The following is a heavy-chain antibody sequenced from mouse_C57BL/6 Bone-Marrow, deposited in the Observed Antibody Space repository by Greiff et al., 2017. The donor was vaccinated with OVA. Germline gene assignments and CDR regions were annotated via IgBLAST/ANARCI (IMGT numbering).Heavy chain of an antibody. CDR2: IRNKANGYTT. J-gene: IGHJ1*03. CDR3: ARYPYDGLWYFDV. V-gene: IGHV7-3*01. D-gene: IGHD2-3*01. CDR1: GFTFTDYY. Sequence: EVQLQESGGGLVQPGGSLSLSCAASGFTFTDYYMSWVRQPPGKALEWLGFIRNKANGYTTEYSASVKGRFTISRDNSQSILYLQMNALRAEDSATYYCARYPYDGLWYFDVWGTGTTVTVSS.